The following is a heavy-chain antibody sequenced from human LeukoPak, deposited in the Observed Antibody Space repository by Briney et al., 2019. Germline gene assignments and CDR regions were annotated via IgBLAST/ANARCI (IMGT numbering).Heavy chain of an antibody. V-gene: IGHV3-48*03. CDR3: GASRQYVGAFDI. Sequence: EGSLRLSCAASGFTFSSYGLYWVRQAPGKGLEWISYISSSSTTIKYADSVRGRFTISRDDAGESLYLQMNSLRAEDTAIYYCGASRQYVGAFDIWGQGTLVTVSS. J-gene: IGHJ3*02. D-gene: IGHD3-16*01. CDR2: ISSSSTTI. CDR1: GFTFSSYG.